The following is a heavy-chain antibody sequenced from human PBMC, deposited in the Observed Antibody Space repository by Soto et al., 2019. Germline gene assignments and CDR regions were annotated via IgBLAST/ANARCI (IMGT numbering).Heavy chain of an antibody. J-gene: IGHJ6*02. Sequence: GSLRLSCAASGFTFSSYEMNWVRQAPGKGLEWVSYISSSGSTIYYADSVKGRFTISRDNAKNSLYLQMNSLRAEDTAVYYCARRPIRGWLQLDYYGMDVWGQGTTVTVSS. CDR1: GFTFSSYE. D-gene: IGHD5-12*01. CDR2: ISSSGSTI. CDR3: ARRPIRGWLQLDYYGMDV. V-gene: IGHV3-48*03.